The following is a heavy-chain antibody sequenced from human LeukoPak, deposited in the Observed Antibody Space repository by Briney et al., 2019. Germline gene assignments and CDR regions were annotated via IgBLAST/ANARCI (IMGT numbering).Heavy chain of an antibody. CDR2: IYYSGST. D-gene: IGHD3-22*01. J-gene: IGHJ6*02. CDR3: ARHTDGYDSGGNYYSNYYYGMDV. CDR1: GGSVSSGSYY. Sequence: SETLSLTCTVSGGSVSSGSYYWSWIRQPPGKGLEWIGYIYYSGSTNYNPSLKSRVTISVDTSKNQFSLKLSSVTAADTAVYYCARHTDGYDSGGNYYSNYYYGMDVWGQGTSVTVSS. V-gene: IGHV4-61*01.